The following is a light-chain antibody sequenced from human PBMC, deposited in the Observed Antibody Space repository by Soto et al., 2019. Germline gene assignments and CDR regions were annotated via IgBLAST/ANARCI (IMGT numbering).Light chain of an antibody. Sequence: QSALTQPPSASGSPGQSVTISCTGTSSDVGGYNYVSWYQQHPGKAPKLMIYEVSKRPSGVPDRFSGSKSGNTASLTVSGLQAEDEADYYCSSYAGSKNSVFGTGTKVTVL. CDR2: EVS. V-gene: IGLV2-8*01. J-gene: IGLJ1*01. CDR1: SSDVGGYNY. CDR3: SSYAGSKNSV.